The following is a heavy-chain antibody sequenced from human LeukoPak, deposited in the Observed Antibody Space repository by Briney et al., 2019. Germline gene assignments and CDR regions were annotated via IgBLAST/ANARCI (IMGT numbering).Heavy chain of an antibody. Sequence: ASVKVSCKVSGYTLTELSMHWVRQALGKGLEWMGGFDPEDGETIYAQKFQGRVTMTEDTSTDTAYMELSSLRSEDTAVYYCATRGVLRFLEWLSPPYYYYGMDVWGQGTTVTVSS. CDR1: GYTLTELS. J-gene: IGHJ6*02. CDR2: FDPEDGET. V-gene: IGHV1-24*01. D-gene: IGHD3-3*01. CDR3: ATRGVLRFLEWLSPPYYYYGMDV.